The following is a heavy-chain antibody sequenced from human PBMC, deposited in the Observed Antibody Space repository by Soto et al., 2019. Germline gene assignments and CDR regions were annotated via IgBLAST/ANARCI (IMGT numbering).Heavy chain of an antibody. CDR2: ISPTGSST. J-gene: IGHJ5*02. D-gene: IGHD2-15*01. Sequence: ASVKVSCKASGYTFTNHWMHWVRRAPGQGLEWMGIISPTGSSTFYAQKFQGRLTMTRDTSTSTDYMELSSLRSDDTVVYFCARDNSVAGEGSWWFDPWGQGTLVTVPQ. CDR3: ARDNSVAGEGSWWFDP. V-gene: IGHV1-46*01. CDR1: GYTFTNHW.